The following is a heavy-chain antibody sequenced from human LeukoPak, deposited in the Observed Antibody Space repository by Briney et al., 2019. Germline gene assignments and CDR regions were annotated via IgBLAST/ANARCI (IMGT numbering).Heavy chain of an antibody. D-gene: IGHD1-26*01. J-gene: IGHJ4*02. CDR1: GGTFSSYA. V-gene: IGHV1-18*01. CDR2: ISAYNGNT. CDR3: ARDRRGGSYGY. Sequence: GASVKVSCKASGGTFSSYAISWVRQAPGQGLEWMGWISAYNGNTNYAQKLQGRVTMTTDTSTSTAYMELRSLRSDDTAVYYCARDRRGGSYGYWGQGTLVTVSS.